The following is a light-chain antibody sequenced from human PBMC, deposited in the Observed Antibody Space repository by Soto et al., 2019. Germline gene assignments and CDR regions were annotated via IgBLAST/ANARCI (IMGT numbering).Light chain of an antibody. Sequence: QSVLTQPPSVSGAPGQRVTISCTGSSSNIGAGYDVHWYQQLPGTAPKLLIYGNSNRPSGVPDRFSGSKSGTSASLAITGLQAEDEADYYCQSYDSSSVAFGGGTKVTVL. J-gene: IGLJ2*01. CDR2: GNS. V-gene: IGLV1-40*01. CDR1: SSNIGAGYD. CDR3: QSYDSSSVA.